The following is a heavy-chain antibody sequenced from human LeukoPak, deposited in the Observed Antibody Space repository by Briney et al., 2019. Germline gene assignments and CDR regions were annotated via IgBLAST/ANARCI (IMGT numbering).Heavy chain of an antibody. J-gene: IGHJ4*02. Sequence: SETLSLTCAVYGGSFSGYYWSWIRQAPGKGLEWIGEINQSESTNYNPSLQSRVTISVDTSKNQFSLKLTSVTAADTAVYYCARGENPLNTHIAIIDFWGQGTLVTVSS. CDR3: ARGENPLNTHIAIIDF. CDR2: INQSEST. D-gene: IGHD6-13*01. V-gene: IGHV4-34*01. CDR1: GGSFSGYY.